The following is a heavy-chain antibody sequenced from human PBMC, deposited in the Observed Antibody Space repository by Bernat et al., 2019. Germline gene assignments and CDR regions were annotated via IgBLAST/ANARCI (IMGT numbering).Heavy chain of an antibody. CDR1: GFTFSSYS. J-gene: IGHJ6*02. V-gene: IGHV3-21*01. Sequence: EVQLVESGGGLVKPGGSLRLSCAASGFTFSSYSMNWVRQAPGKGLEWVSSISSSSYIYYADSVKDRFTRARDNAKNSLYLQMSSLRAEDRAVYYCARVMRFYCSGGSCYSRLYYYYGMDVWGRGTTVTVSS. CDR3: ARVMRFYCSGGSCYSRLYYYYGMDV. D-gene: IGHD2-15*01. CDR2: ISSSSYI.